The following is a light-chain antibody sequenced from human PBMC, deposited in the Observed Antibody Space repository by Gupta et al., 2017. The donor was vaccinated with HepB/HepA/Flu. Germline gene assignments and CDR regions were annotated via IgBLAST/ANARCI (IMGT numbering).Light chain of an antibody. CDR2: GNS. CDR1: SCNIGAGYD. J-gene: IGLJ1*01. CDR3: QSYASSLSGYV. Sequence: QSVLTQPPSVSGAPGQRVTISCTGSSCNIGAGYDVHWYQQLPGTAPKLLLYGNSNRPSGVPDRFSGSKSGTSASLAITGLQAEDEADYYCQSYASSLSGYVFGTGTKVTVL. V-gene: IGLV1-40*01.